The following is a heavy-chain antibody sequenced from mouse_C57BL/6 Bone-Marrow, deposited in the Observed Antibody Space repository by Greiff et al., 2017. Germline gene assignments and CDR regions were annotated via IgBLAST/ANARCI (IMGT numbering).Heavy chain of an antibody. CDR2: IDPSDSYT. J-gene: IGHJ3*01. CDR3: AADGYYGFAY. CDR1: GYTFTSYW. D-gene: IGHD2-3*01. Sequence: HDQLKKTGAELVMPGASVKLSCKASGYTFTSYWMHWVKQRPGQGLEWIGEIDPSDSYTNYNQKFKGKSTLTVDKSSSTAYMQLSSLTSEDSAVYYCAADGYYGFAYWGQGTLVTVSA. V-gene: IGHV1-69*01.